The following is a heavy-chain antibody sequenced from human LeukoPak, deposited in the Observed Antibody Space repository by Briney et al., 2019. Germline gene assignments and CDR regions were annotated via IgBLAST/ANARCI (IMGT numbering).Heavy chain of an antibody. CDR2: FNPTYSTP. J-gene: IGHJ3*02. V-gene: IGHV1-46*01. Sequence: ASMKLSCKASGYTSSNYCIHWLRQAPGQGFEWMGIFNPTYSTPIYAQTFEGRVTMTSDMSTSTFYMELSTLRSEDTAVYFCSKDPPNILTGDFDDFDIWGQGTMVLVSS. CDR3: SKDPPNILTGDFDDFDI. D-gene: IGHD3-9*01. CDR1: GYTSSNYC.